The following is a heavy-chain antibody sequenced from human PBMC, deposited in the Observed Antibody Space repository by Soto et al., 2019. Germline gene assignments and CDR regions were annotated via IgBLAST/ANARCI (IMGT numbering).Heavy chain of an antibody. J-gene: IGHJ4*02. Sequence: QVKLVQSGGEVKKPGASVKVSCKASGYTFTSYGISWVRKAPGQGLEWMGWISAYNGNTNYAQKFQGRVTMTTDTSTSTAYMELRSLRSDDTAVYYCARTLNEWLLGLDWGQGTLVTVSS. CDR1: GYTFTSYG. V-gene: IGHV1-18*01. D-gene: IGHD3-3*01. CDR2: ISAYNGNT. CDR3: ARTLNEWLLGLD.